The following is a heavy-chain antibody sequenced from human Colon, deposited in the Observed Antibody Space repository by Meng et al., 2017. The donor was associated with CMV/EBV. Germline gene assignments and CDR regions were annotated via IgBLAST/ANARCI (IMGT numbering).Heavy chain of an antibody. D-gene: IGHD5-12*01. V-gene: IGHV1-69*02. CDR2: TIPMLSIA. Sequence: SVKVSCKASGGTFSNYTLNWVRQAPGQGLEWMGRTIPMLSIANYAKKFQGRVTITADKSTSTVYMHLTSLRSDDTAVYFCARAVDSGTYSPGYFGYWGQGTVVTVSS. CDR3: ARAVDSGTYSPGYFGY. J-gene: IGHJ4*02. CDR1: GGTFSNYT.